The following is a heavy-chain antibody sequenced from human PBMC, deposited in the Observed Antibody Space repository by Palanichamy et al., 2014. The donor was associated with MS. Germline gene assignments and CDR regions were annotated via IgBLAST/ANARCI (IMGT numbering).Heavy chain of an antibody. J-gene: IGHJ4*02. D-gene: IGHD3-10*01. Sequence: STTYAQKFQGRVTMTRDTSTSTVYMELSSLRSEDTAVYYCARDMGSAYWGQGTLVTVSS. V-gene: IGHV1-46*01. CDR3: ARDMGSAY. CDR2: ST.